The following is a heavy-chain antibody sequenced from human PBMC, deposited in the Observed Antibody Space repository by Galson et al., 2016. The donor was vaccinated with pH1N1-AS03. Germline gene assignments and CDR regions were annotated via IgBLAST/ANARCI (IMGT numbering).Heavy chain of an antibody. V-gene: IGHV4-59*01. J-gene: IGHJ4*02. CDR2: IYFSGRT. CDR1: AGSISTYY. CDR3: ARVRSEWLGVNSSWYGIDS. D-gene: IGHD2-2*01. Sequence: ETLSLTCTVSAGSISTYYWTWIRQPPGKGLEWIGYIYFSGRTNCSPSLKSRANISLDRSRNQFSLNLNSVTAADTAVYYCARVRSEWLGVNSSWYGIDSWGQGTLVTVSS.